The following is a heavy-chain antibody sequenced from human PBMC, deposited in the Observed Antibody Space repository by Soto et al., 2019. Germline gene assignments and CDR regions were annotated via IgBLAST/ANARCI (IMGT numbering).Heavy chain of an antibody. V-gene: IGHV4-34*01. Sequence: QVQLQQWGAGLLKPSEALSLTCAVYGGSCSGYYWSWIRKPPGKGLGWIGEINHSGSTNYNPSLKSRVTISVDTSKNQFSLELSSVNAADTAVYYCASGAETTTFDYWGQGTLVTVSS. J-gene: IGHJ4*02. CDR1: GGSCSGYY. CDR3: ASGAETTTFDY. CDR2: INHSGST. D-gene: IGHD1-26*01.